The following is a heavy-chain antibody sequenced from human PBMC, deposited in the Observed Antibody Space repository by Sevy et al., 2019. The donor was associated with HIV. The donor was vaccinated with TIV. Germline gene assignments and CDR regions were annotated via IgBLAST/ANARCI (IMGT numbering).Heavy chain of an antibody. CDR3: TTDREYGDYKGGFDY. J-gene: IGHJ4*02. Sequence: GGSLRLSCAASGFTFSNAWMNWVRQAPGKGLEWVGRIKSKTDGGTTDYAAPVKGRFTISRDDSKNTLFLQMNIVKSADTAVYYCTTDREYGDYKGGFDYWGQGALVTVSS. CDR1: GFTFSNAW. V-gene: IGHV3-15*07. CDR2: IKSKTDGGTT. D-gene: IGHD4-17*01.